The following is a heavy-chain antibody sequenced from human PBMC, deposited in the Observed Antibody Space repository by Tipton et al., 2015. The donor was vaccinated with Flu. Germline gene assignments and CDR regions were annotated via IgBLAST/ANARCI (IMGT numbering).Heavy chain of an antibody. J-gene: IGHJ5*02. CDR3: VRDETSVKWGP. Sequence: SLRLSCTASGFTFSNYWMNWVRQAPGKGLEWVANIKPDGSKKNYVDSVRGRFTISRDNVENSLYLQMNNLRAEDTAVYFCVRDETSVKWGPWGQGTLVTVSS. CDR2: IKPDGSKK. CDR1: GFTFSNYW. D-gene: IGHD4-11*01. V-gene: IGHV3-7*01.